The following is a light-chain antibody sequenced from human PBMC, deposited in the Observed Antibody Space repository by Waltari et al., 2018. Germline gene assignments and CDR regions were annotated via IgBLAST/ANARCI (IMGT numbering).Light chain of an antibody. CDR1: QSVSSY. CDR3: YQHSSGWT. J-gene: IGKJ1*01. Sequence: VILTQSPAPLSLSPGERATLSCRASQSVSSYLAWYQQKPGQAPRLLIYGASNRATGIPDRFSGSGSGTDFTLTISSLEPEDVGVYYCYQHSSGWTFGQGTKVEIK. CDR2: GAS. V-gene: IGKV3-11*01.